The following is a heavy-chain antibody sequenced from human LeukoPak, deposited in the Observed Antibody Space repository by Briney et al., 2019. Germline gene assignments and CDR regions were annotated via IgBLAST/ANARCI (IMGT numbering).Heavy chain of an antibody. Sequence: SETLSLTCTVSGGSISSYYWSWIRQPPGKGLEWIGYIYYSGSTNYNPSLKSRVTISVDTSKNQFSLKPSSVTAADTAVYYCALYGDFFNYWGQGTLVTVSS. CDR3: ALYGDFFNY. CDR1: GGSISSYY. D-gene: IGHD4-17*01. J-gene: IGHJ4*02. CDR2: IYYSGST. V-gene: IGHV4-59*01.